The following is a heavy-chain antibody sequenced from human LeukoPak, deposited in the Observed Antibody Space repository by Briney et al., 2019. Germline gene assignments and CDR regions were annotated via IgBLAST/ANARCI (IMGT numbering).Heavy chain of an antibody. CDR3: ATAPILRGEGGEHYKYGMDV. CDR2: IYHNGTR. D-gene: IGHD2-2*02. V-gene: IGHV4/OR15-8*02. CDR1: VGSISSGNW. J-gene: IGHJ6*02. Sequence: ETLSLTCAVSVGSISSGNWWRWVRQSPGKGLEWIGEIYHNGTRNYNPSLKSRVTISTDTFKNHFSLKLTSVTAADTAVYYCATAPILRGEGGEHYKYGMDVWGQGTTVIVSS.